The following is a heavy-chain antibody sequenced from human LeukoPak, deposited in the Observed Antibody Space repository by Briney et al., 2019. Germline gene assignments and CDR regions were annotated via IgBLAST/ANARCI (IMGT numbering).Heavy chain of an antibody. J-gene: IGHJ6*02. CDR3: ARDHLAAAGDYYYYYYGMDV. D-gene: IGHD6-13*01. CDR2: IKQEGSEK. V-gene: IGHV3-7*01. CDR1: GFTFSSYW. Sequence: GGSLRLSCAASGFTFSSYWMSWGRQAPGKGLEGVANIKQEGSEKYYVDSVKGRFTISRDNAKNSLYLQTNSLRAEDTAVYYCARDHLAAAGDYYYYYYGMDVWGQGTTVTVSS.